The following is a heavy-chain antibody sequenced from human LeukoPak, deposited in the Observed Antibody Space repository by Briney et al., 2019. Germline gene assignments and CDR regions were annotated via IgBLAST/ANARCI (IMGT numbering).Heavy chain of an antibody. CDR2: ISYDGNNT. Sequence: GRSLRLSCVASGFTFSSYAMHWVRQTPGKGLEWVAVISYDGNNTYYADSVRGRFTISRDNSKNTLFLQMISLRTDDTAIYYCARRDHTMGAEWDLIRGWDHPLDFWGQGTLVTVSS. D-gene: IGHD1-26*01. CDR1: GFTFSSYA. J-gene: IGHJ4*02. CDR3: ARRDHTMGAEWDLIRGWDHPLDF. V-gene: IGHV3-30-3*01.